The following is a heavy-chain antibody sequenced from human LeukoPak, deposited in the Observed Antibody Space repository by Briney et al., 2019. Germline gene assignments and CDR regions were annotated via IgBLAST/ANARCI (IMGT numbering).Heavy chain of an antibody. Sequence: GGSLRLSCAASGFTFSDYYMSWIRQAPGKGLEWVSYISSSGSTIYYADSVKGRFTISRDNAKNSLYLQMNSLRAEDTAVYYRARVLVWFGELSHFDYWGQGTLVTVSS. D-gene: IGHD3-10*01. CDR3: ARVLVWFGELSHFDY. CDR2: ISSSGSTI. V-gene: IGHV3-11*01. J-gene: IGHJ4*02. CDR1: GFTFSDYY.